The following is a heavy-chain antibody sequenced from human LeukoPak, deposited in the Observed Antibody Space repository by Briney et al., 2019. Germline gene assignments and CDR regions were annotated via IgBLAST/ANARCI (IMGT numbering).Heavy chain of an antibody. CDR2: ISYDGSNK. CDR1: GFTFSSYG. J-gene: IGHJ4*02. Sequence: QPGGSLRLSCAASGFTFSSYGMRWVRQAPGKGLEWVAVISYDGSNKYYADSVKGRFTISRDNSKNTLYLQMNSLRAEDTAVYYCAKSIKYCSSTSCSFYFDYWGQGTLVTVSS. CDR3: AKSIKYCSSTSCSFYFDY. V-gene: IGHV3-30*18. D-gene: IGHD2-2*01.